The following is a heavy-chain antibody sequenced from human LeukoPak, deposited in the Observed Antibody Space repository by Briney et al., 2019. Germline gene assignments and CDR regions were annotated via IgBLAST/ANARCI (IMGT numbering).Heavy chain of an antibody. V-gene: IGHV5-51*01. J-gene: IGHJ4*02. CDR2: IYPGDSDT. D-gene: IGHD6-19*01. CDR1: EYSFTSYW. CDR3: ARHRSSYSSGWCYFDY. Sequence: GESLKISCKGSEYSFTSYWIGWVRQMPGKGLEWMGIIYPGDSDTRYSPSFQGQVTISADKSISTAYLQWSSLKASDTAMYYCARHRSSYSSGWCYFDYWGQGTLVTVSS.